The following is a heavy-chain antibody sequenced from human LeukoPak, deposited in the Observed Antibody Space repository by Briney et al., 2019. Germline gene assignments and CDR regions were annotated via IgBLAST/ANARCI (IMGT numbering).Heavy chain of an antibody. D-gene: IGHD3-9*01. CDR2: ISYDGSNK. CDR1: RFTFSSYA. V-gene: IGHV3-30-3*01. J-gene: IGHJ4*02. CDR3: AKGLTNLGDD. Sequence: GGSLRLSCAASRFTFSSYAMHWVRQAPGKGLEWVAVISYDGSNKYYADSVKGRFTISRDNSKNTLYLQMNSLRPEDTAVYYCAKGLTNLGDDWGQGTLVTVSS.